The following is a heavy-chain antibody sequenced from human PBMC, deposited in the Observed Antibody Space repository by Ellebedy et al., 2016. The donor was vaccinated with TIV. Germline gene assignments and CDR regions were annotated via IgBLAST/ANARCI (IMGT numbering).Heavy chain of an antibody. J-gene: IGHJ4*02. CDR3: ALRRLEAAVN. Sequence: SGPTLVXPTQTLKLTCTFSGFSLTTSGVGVGWIRQPPGKTLEWLAIIYWDDDKRYIPSLKTRLTITKDTSKNQVLLTITNMDPVDTATYYCALRRLEAAVNWGQGTLVTVSS. V-gene: IGHV2-5*02. CDR2: IYWDDDK. D-gene: IGHD6-25*01. CDR1: GFSLTTSGVG.